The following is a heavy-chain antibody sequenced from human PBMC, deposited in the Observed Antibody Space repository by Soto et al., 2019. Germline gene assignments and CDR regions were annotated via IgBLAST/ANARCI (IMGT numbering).Heavy chain of an antibody. D-gene: IGHD6-13*01. CDR2: ISSSGETT. CDR1: GFTFSSFA. Sequence: EVQLLESGGGLVQPGGSLRLSCAASGFTFSSFAMPWVRQAPGEGLEWVSSISSSGETTYYSDSVKGRFTISRDISKNMVYLQMTSLRAEDTAVYFCVQDWTGNSCPCMVVWGQGTMVTVSS. V-gene: IGHV3-23*01. CDR3: VQDWTGNSCPCMVV. J-gene: IGHJ6*02.